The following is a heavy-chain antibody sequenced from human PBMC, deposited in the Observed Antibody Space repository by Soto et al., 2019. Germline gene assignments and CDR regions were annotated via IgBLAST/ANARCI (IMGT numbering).Heavy chain of an antibody. Sequence: PGESLKISCKCSGYSFTSYWISWVRQMPGKGLEWMGRIDPSDSYTNYSPSFQGHVTISADKSISTAYLQWSSLKASDTAIYYCAIPDPYYYYGMDVWGQGTTVTVSS. CDR2: IDPSDSYT. CDR1: GYSFTSYW. J-gene: IGHJ6*02. V-gene: IGHV5-10-1*01. CDR3: AIPDPYYYYGMDV.